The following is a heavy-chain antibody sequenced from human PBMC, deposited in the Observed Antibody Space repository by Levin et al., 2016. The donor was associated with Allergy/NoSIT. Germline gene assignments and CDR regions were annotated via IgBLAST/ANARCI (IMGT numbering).Heavy chain of an antibody. V-gene: IGHV4-59*01. CDR2: VYYSGTT. Sequence: SETLSLTCTVSGGSMSSYYWSWIRQPPEEGLEWIGYVYYSGTTSYNPSLRSRLTISVDTSKNQFSLKLTSVTAADTAVYYCARYDSSGSVTYYDYWGQGTLVTVSS. CDR3: ARYDSSGSVTYYDY. J-gene: IGHJ4*02. CDR1: GGSMSSYY. D-gene: IGHD3-10*01.